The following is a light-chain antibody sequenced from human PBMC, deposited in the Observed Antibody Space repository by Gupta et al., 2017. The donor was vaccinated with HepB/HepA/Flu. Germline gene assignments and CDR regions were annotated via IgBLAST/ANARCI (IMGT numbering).Light chain of an antibody. Sequence: DIVMTQSPDSLAVSLCGRATLDCKSSQSVLYSSNNKNYLAWYQQKPGQPPKLLIYWASTRESGVPDRFSGSGSGTDFTLTISSLQAEDVAVYYCQQYYSAPQTFGQGTKVEIK. CDR1: QSVLYSSNNKNY. CDR3: QQYYSAPQT. CDR2: WAS. V-gene: IGKV4-1*01. J-gene: IGKJ1*01.